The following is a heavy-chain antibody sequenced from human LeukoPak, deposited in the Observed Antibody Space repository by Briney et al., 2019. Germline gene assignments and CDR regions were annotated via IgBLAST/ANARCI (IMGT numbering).Heavy chain of an antibody. D-gene: IGHD2-15*01. CDR3: ARHGSAFDI. Sequence: GESLKISCKGSGYRFTNYWIGWVRQTPGKGLEWMGIIYPGGSDTRYSPSFQGQVTISADKSISTAYLQWSSLKASDTAMYFCARHGSAFDIWGQGTMVTVSS. CDR1: GYRFTNYW. J-gene: IGHJ3*02. V-gene: IGHV5-51*01. CDR2: IYPGGSDT.